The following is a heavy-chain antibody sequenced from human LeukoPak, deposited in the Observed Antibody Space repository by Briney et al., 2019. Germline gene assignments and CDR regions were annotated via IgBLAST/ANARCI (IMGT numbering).Heavy chain of an antibody. J-gene: IGHJ3*02. CDR2: IIPIFGTA. CDR1: GGTFSSYA. CDR3: ARDRFDCSSTSCPYGDAFDI. Sequence: ASVKVSCKASGGTFSSYAISWVRQAPGQGLEWMGGIIPIFGTANYAQKLQGRVTMTTDTSTSTAYMELRSLRSDDTAVYYCARDRFDCSSTSCPYGDAFDIWGQGTMVTVSS. D-gene: IGHD2-2*01. V-gene: IGHV1-69*05.